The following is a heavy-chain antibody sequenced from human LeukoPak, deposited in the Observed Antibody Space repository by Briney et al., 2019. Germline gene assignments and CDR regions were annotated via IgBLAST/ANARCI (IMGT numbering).Heavy chain of an antibody. V-gene: IGHV3-48*04. CDR1: GFTFSSYS. CDR2: ISSSSSTI. Sequence: GGSLRLSCAASGFTFSSYSMNWVRQAPGKGLEWVSYISSSSSTIYYADSVKGRFTISRDNAKNSLYLQMNTLRADDTAVYYCARGPSGIEFDYWGQGTLVTVSS. CDR3: ARGPSGIEFDY. D-gene: IGHD3-10*01. J-gene: IGHJ4*02.